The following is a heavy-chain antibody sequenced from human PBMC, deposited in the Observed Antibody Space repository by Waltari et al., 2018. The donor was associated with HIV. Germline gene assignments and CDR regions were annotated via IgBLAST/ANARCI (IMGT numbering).Heavy chain of an antibody. CDR1: GYRVTTYW. CDR3: ARPGLAYCGGDCYYHF. Sequence: VQLVQSGTEVKKPGESLTISCKASGYRVTTYWLAWGRQRPGKGREWMGIVYPGDSETRYSPSFEGQVTISVDKSIATAYLQWSSLKASDSAVYYCARPGLAYCGGDCYYHFWGQGTLVSVSS. D-gene: IGHD2-21*02. J-gene: IGHJ4*02. V-gene: IGHV5-51*01. CDR2: VYPGDSET.